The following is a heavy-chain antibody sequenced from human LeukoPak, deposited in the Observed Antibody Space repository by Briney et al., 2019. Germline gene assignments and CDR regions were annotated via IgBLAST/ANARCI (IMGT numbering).Heavy chain of an antibody. D-gene: IGHD2-21*01. CDR1: GGTFSSYT. J-gene: IGHJ3*02. CDR3: ARGGQLGGDLGDAFEI. V-gene: IGHV1-69*13. Sequence: SVKVSCKTSGGTFSSYTITWVRQAPGQGLEWMGGIIPIFGTTNYAQKFQGRVTITADESTSTAYMELSSLKSEDTAVYYCARGGQLGGDLGDAFEIWGQGTMVTVSS. CDR2: IIPIFGTT.